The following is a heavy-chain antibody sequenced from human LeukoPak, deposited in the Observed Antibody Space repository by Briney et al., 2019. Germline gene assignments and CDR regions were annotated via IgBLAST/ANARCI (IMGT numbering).Heavy chain of an antibody. Sequence: PGRSLRLSCAASGFTFSSFYMNWIRQAPGKGLEWVATIDKDGSEKYYVDSVKGRFTISRDNAKNSLSLEMNSLRVEDTAVYYCARIFGYYYYYLDVWGKGTPVTISS. CDR3: ARIFGYYYYYLDV. CDR1: GFTFSSFY. J-gene: IGHJ6*03. CDR2: IDKDGSEK. D-gene: IGHD3-3*01. V-gene: IGHV3-7*01.